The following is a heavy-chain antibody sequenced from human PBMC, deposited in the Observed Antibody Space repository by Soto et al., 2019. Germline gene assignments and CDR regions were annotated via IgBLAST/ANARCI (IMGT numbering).Heavy chain of an antibody. CDR3: AAGSWSGYYNWLDP. D-gene: IGHD3-3*01. Sequence: QVQLQESGPGLVKPSGTLSLTCAVSGGSISSSNWWSWARQPPGKGLEWIGEIFQSGSTNYNPSLRSRVTISIDTSKNQFSLRLSSVTAADTAVYYCAAGSWSGYYNWLDPWGQGTLVTVSS. CDR1: GGSISSSNW. J-gene: IGHJ5*02. V-gene: IGHV4-4*02. CDR2: IFQSGST.